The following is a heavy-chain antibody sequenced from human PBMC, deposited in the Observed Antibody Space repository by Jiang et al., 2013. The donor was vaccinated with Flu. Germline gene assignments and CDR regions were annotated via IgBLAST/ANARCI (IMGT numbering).Heavy chain of an antibody. V-gene: IGHV3-15*01. CDR1: SNAW. CDR2: IKSKTDGGTT. D-gene: IGHD3-16*01. J-gene: IGHJ3*02. Sequence: SNAWMSWVRQAPGKGLEWVGRIKSKTDGGTTDYAAPVKGRFTISRDDSKNTLYLQMNSLKTEDTAVYYCTTLPTLAFDIWGQGTMVTVSS. CDR3: TTLPTLAFDI.